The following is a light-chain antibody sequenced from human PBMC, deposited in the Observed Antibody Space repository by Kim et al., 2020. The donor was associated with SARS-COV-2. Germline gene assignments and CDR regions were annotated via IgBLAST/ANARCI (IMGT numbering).Light chain of an antibody. CDR3: KQYGSSPYT. Sequence: DIVLTQSPGTLSLSPGERATLSCRASQSVSSSYLAWYQQKPGQAPRLLIYGASSRATGIPDRFSGSGSGTDFTLTISRLEPEDFAVYYCKQYGSSPYTLGQGTKLEI. J-gene: IGKJ2*01. V-gene: IGKV3-20*01. CDR1: QSVSSSY. CDR2: GAS.